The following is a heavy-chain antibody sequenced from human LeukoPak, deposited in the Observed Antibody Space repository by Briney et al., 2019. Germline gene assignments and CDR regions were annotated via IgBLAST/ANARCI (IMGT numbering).Heavy chain of an antibody. V-gene: IGHV3-7*04. D-gene: IGHD3-10*01. CDR3: ARGLYYGSGSPIDY. J-gene: IGHJ4*02. CDR2: IKQDGSEK. CDR1: GFTFSSYW. Sequence: GGSLRLSCAASGFTFSSYWMSWVRQAPGKGLEWVANIKQDGSEKYYVDSVKGRFTISRDNAKNSLYLQMNSLRAEDTAVYYCARGLYYGSGSPIDYWGQGTLVTVPS.